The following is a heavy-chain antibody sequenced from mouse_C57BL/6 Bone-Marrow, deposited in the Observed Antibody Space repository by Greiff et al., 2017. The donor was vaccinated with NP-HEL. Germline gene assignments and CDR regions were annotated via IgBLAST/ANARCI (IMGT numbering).Heavy chain of an antibody. CDR2: IYPGGGYT. V-gene: IGHV1-63*01. J-gene: IGHJ2*01. D-gene: IGHD2-12*01. Sequence: VQLQQSGAELVRPGTSVKMSCKASGYTFTNYWIGWAKQRPGHGLEWIGDIYPGGGYTNYNEKFKGKATLTADKSSSTAYMQFSILTSEDSAIYYCARSCYLYYFDYWGQGTTLTVSS. CDR1: GYTFTNYW. CDR3: ARSCYLYYFDY.